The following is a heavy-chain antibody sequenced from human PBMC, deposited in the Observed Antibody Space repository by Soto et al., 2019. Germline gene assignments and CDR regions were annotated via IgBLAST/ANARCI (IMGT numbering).Heavy chain of an antibody. J-gene: IGHJ6*02. V-gene: IGHV3-23*01. CDR3: AKDVYYYSSGYHPPPYGMDV. D-gene: IGHD3-22*01. CDR1: GFTFSSYA. CDR2: ISGSGGST. Sequence: GGSLRLSCAASGFTFSSYAMSWVRQAPGKGLEWVSAISGSGGSTYYADSVKGRFTISRDNSMNTLYLQMNSLRAEDTAVYYCAKDVYYYSSGYHPPPYGMDVWGQGTTVTGSS.